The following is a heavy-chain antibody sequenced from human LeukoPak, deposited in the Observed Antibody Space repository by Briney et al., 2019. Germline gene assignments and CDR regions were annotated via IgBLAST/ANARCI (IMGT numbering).Heavy chain of an antibody. Sequence: GGSLRLSCAASGSTFSSYWMHWVRQVPGKGLLWVSRISTDGSSITYADSVKGRFTISRDNTKHTLYLQMNSLRVEDTAVYYCARRVRSTGWYIFDFWGQGTLVTVSS. V-gene: IGHV3-74*01. J-gene: IGHJ4*02. CDR1: GSTFSSYW. D-gene: IGHD6-19*01. CDR3: ARRVRSTGWYIFDF. CDR2: ISTDGSSI.